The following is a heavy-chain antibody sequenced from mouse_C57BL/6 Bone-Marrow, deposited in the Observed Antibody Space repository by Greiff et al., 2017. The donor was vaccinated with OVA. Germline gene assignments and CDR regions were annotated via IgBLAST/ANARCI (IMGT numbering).Heavy chain of an antibody. CDR3: ARLGGKRYAMDY. CDR2: IYPGDGDT. J-gene: IGHJ4*01. D-gene: IGHD2-1*01. V-gene: IGHV1-82*01. Sequence: VQLQQSGPELVKPGASVKISCKASGYAFSSSWMNWVKQRPGKGLEWIGRIYPGDGDTNYNGKFKGKATLTADKSSSTAYMQLSSLTSEDSAVYFCARLGGKRYAMDYWGQGTSVTVSS. CDR1: GYAFSSSW.